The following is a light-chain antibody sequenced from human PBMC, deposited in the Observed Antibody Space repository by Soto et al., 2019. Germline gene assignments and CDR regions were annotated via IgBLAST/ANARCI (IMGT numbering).Light chain of an antibody. CDR2: AAA. CDR1: QSVSSN. Sequence: EIVMTQSPATLSVSPGERATLSCRASQSVSSNLVWYQQKPGQAPRLLIYAAATRATGVPARFSGSGSGTEFTLTINSLQSEDFAVYYCQQYHNWVTFGGGTKVEI. CDR3: QQYHNWVT. J-gene: IGKJ4*01. V-gene: IGKV3-15*01.